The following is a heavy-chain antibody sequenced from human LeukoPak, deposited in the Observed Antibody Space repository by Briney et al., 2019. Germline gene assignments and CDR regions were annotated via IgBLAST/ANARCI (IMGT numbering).Heavy chain of an antibody. CDR3: ARGGSGSYHIDY. CDR2: MNPNSGNT. Sequence: ASVKVSCEASGYTFTSYDINWVRQATGQGLEWMGWMNPNSGNTGYAQKFQGRVTMTRNTSISTAYMELSSLRSEDTAVYYCARGGSGSYHIDYWGQGTLVTVSS. CDR1: GYTFTSYD. V-gene: IGHV1-8*01. J-gene: IGHJ4*02. D-gene: IGHD1-26*01.